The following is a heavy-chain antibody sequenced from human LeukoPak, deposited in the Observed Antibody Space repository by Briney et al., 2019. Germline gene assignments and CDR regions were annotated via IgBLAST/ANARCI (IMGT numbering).Heavy chain of an antibody. CDR3: AELGITMIGGV. CDR2: ISSSGNTI. CDR1: GFTFSNYE. Sequence: GSLRLSCAVSGFTFSNYEMNWVRQAPGKGLEWVSYISSSGNTIYYADSVKGRFTISRDNAKNSLYLQMNSLRAEDTAVYYCAELGITMIGGVWGKGTTVTISS. D-gene: IGHD3-10*02. J-gene: IGHJ6*04. V-gene: IGHV3-48*03.